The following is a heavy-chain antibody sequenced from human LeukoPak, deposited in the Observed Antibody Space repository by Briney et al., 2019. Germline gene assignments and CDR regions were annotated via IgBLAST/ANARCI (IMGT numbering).Heavy chain of an antibody. V-gene: IGHV3-30-3*01. D-gene: IGHD3-10*01. CDR3: ARVGYYSSGPFSYFDY. CDR2: ISYDGSNE. J-gene: IGHJ4*02. Sequence: PGGSLRLSCAASGFSFSTYAMNWVRQAPGKGLEWVAVISYDGSNEYYAESVKGRFTISRDSSENTLYLEMNSLRVEDTAVYYCARVGYYSSGPFSYFDYWGQGTLVTVSS. CDR1: GFSFSTYA.